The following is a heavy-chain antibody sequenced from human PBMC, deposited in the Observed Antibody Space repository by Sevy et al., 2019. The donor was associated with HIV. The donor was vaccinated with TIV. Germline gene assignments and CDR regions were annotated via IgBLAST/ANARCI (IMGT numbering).Heavy chain of an antibody. D-gene: IGHD4-17*01. CDR2: ITNSGSSI. J-gene: IGHJ4*02. Sequence: GGYLRLSCTASGFTFSSYEMNWVRQAPGKGLEWVSYITNSGSSIYYSDSVRGRFTVSRDNAKNSLYLQMKSLRAEDTAVYYCARDLPPSATTVAHFDYWGRGTLVTVSS. V-gene: IGHV3-48*03. CDR3: ARDLPPSATTVAHFDY. CDR1: GFTFSSYE.